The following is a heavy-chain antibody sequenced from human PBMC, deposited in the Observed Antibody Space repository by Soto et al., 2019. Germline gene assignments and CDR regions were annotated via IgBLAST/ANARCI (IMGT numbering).Heavy chain of an antibody. V-gene: IGHV3-23*01. CDR1: GFTFSSYA. J-gene: IGHJ6*02. CDR3: AKDMGIAVAGTGFLYYYYGMDV. CDR2: ISGSGGST. D-gene: IGHD6-19*01. Sequence: PGGSLRLSCAASGFTFSSYAMSWVRQAPGKGLEWVSAISGSGGSTYYADSVKGRFTISRDNSKNTLYLQMNSLRAEDTAVYYCAKDMGIAVAGTGFLYYYYGMDVWGQGTTVTVSS.